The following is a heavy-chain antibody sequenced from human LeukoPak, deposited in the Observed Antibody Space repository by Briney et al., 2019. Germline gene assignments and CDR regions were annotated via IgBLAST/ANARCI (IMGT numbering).Heavy chain of an antibody. CDR1: GYTFTSYY. D-gene: IGHD2-15*01. Sequence: ASVKVSCKASGYTFTSYYMHWGRHPPGQGHGLMGIINPSAGSTSYAQKFQGRVTMTRDTSTGTVYMELSSLRSEDTAVYYCARLYCSGGTCYSPGDYWGQGTLVTVSS. CDR3: ARLYCSGGTCYSPGDY. J-gene: IGHJ4*02. V-gene: IGHV1-46*01. CDR2: INPSAGST.